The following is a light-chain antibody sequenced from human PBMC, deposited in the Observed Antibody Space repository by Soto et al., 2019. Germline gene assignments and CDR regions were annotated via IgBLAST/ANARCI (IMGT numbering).Light chain of an antibody. CDR3: SSYTSGSTPYV. CDR2: EVS. J-gene: IGLJ1*01. V-gene: IGLV2-14*01. Sequence: SALTHPASVSGSPGQSITTSCTGTSRDVGGYNYVSWYQQHPGKALKLMIYEVSNRPSGVSNRFSGSKSGNTASLTISGLQAEDEADYYCSSYTSGSTPYVFGTGTKVTVL. CDR1: SRDVGGYNY.